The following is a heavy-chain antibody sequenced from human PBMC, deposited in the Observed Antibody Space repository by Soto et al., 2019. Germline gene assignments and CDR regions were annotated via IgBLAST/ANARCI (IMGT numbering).Heavy chain of an antibody. CDR2: IYYSGST. D-gene: IGHD6-6*01. V-gene: IGHV4-59*01. CDR3: ARSSIATVRFDT. CDR1: GGSISSYY. Sequence: PSETLSLTCTVSGGSISSYYWSWIRQPPGKGLEWIGYIYYSGSTNYNPSLKSRVTISVDTPKNQFSLKLSSVTAADTAVYYCARSSIATVRFDTWGQGTLVTVSS. J-gene: IGHJ5*02.